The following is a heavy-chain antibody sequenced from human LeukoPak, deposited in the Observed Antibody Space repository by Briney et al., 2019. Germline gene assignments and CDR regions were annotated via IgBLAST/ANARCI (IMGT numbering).Heavy chain of an antibody. CDR1: GYTFTGYY. CDR3: ARVPPWYYGMDV. V-gene: IGHV1-2*02. Sequence: EASVKVSCKASGYTFTGYYMHWVRQAPGQGFEWMGWIDPNSGGTNYAQKFQGRVTMTRDTSISTAYMELSRLRSDDTAVYYCARVPPWYYGMDVWGQGTTVTVSS. J-gene: IGHJ6*02. CDR2: IDPNSGGT.